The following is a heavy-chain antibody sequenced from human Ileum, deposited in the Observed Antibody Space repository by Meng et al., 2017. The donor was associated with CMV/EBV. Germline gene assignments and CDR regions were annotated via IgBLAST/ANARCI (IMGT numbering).Heavy chain of an antibody. V-gene: IGHV4-30-4*01. CDR3: ASGSPQLGYV. CDR1: GGSISSGDYY. J-gene: IGHJ4*02. Sequence: QVQMQESGPVLGKPSQTLSLTCTVSGGSISSGDYYWSCIRQPPGKGLEWIGYIYYSGSTYYNPSLKSRVTISADTSKNQFSLKLNSVTAADTAVYYCASGSPQLGYVWGQGTLVTVSS. CDR2: IYYSGST. D-gene: IGHD1-1*01.